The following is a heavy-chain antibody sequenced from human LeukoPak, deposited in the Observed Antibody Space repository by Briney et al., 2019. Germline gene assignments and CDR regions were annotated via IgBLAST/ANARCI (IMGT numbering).Heavy chain of an antibody. V-gene: IGHV3-21*01. CDR2: ISGSSDYI. CDR3: VRAIGSNTL. J-gene: IGHJ4*02. Sequence: GGSLRLSCAASGFTFSTYSMNWVRQTPGKGLEWVSAISGSSDYIYYADSVKGRFTISRDNAKNSLFLQMNSLRAEDTAVYFCVRAIGSNTLWGQGTLVTVSS. D-gene: IGHD4-23*01. CDR1: GFTFSTYS.